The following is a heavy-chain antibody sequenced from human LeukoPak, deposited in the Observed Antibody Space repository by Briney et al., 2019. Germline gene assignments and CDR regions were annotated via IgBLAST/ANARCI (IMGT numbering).Heavy chain of an antibody. V-gene: IGHV3-30*18. CDR3: AKDQGYYYGMDV. CDR2: ISYDGSNK. J-gene: IGHJ6*02. Sequence: GGTVRLSCAASGFTFSSYGMHWDRQAPGKGLEWVAVISYDGSNKHYADSVKGLFTISRDNSKNTLYLQMNSLRAEDTAVYYCAKDQGYYYGMDVWGQGTTAADSS. CDR1: GFTFSSYG.